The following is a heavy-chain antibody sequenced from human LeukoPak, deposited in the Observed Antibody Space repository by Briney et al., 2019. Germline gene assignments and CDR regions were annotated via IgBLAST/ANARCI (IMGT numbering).Heavy chain of an antibody. Sequence: GGSLRLSCAASGFTFSSYAMSWVRQAPGKGLEWVSAISGSGDSTYYADSVKGRFTISRDNSKNTLYLQMNSLRAEDTAVYYCAKARYYYDSSGMYYFDYWGQGTLVAVSS. D-gene: IGHD3-22*01. CDR2: ISGSGDST. V-gene: IGHV3-23*01. CDR3: AKARYYYDSSGMYYFDY. CDR1: GFTFSSYA. J-gene: IGHJ4*02.